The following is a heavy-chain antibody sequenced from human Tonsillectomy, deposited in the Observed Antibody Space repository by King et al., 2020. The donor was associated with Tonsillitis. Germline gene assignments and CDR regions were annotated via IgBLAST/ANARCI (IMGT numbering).Heavy chain of an antibody. V-gene: IGHV3-30-3*01. CDR3: ARDRSGCRDC. Sequence: VQLVESGGGVVQPGRSLRLSCAASGFIFRTSGMHWVRQAPGKGLEWVAVISYDGSKKYYADSVNGRFTISRDNSKNTVYLQMNSLSVEDTALYYCARDRSGCRDCWGQGTMVTVSS. D-gene: IGHD1-26*01. CDR2: ISYDGSKK. J-gene: IGHJ3*01. CDR1: GFIFRTSG.